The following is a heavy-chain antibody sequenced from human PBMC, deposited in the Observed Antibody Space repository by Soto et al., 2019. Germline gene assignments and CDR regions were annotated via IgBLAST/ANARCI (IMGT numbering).Heavy chain of an antibody. CDR2: INPSGGST. CDR3: ARVIRYCTNGVCYTHFDY. CDR1: GYTFTSYY. D-gene: IGHD2-8*01. Sequence: GASVKVSCKATGYTFTSYYMHWVRQAPGQGLEWMGIINPSGGSTSYAQKFQGRVTMTRDTSTSTVYMELSSLRSEDTAVYYCARVIRYCTNGVCYTHFDYWGQGTLVTVSS. J-gene: IGHJ4*02. V-gene: IGHV1-46*03.